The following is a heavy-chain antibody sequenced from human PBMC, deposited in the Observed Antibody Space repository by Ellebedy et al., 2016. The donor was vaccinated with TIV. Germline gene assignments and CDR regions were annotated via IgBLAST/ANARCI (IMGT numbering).Heavy chain of an antibody. V-gene: IGHV4-39*01. D-gene: IGHD6-19*01. CDR3: ARQGHSSGWYVGEYYFDY. CDR1: GGSISSSSYY. J-gene: IGHJ4*02. CDR2: IYYSWST. Sequence: MPSETLSLTCTVSGGSISSSSYYGGWIRQPPWKGLEWIGSIYYSWSTYYNPSLKSRVTISVDTSKNQFSLKLSSVTAADTAVYYCARQGHSSGWYVGEYYFDYWGQGTLVTVSS.